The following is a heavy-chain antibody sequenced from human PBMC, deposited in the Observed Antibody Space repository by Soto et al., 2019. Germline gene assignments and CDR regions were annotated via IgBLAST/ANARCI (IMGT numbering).Heavy chain of an antibody. CDR3: TTDLGNIWVAVAGTFVY. CDR2: IKSKTDGGTT. V-gene: IGHV3-15*07. D-gene: IGHD6-19*01. J-gene: IGHJ4*02. CDR1: GFTFSNAW. Sequence: GGSLRLSCAASGFTFSNAWMNWVRQAPGKGLEWVGRIKSKTDGGTTDYAAPVKGRFTISRDDSKNTLYLQMNSLKTEDTAVYYCTTDLGNIWVAVAGTFVYWGQGTLVTVSS.